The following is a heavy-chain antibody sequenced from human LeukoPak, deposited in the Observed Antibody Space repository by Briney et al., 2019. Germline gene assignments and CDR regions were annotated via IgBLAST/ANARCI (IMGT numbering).Heavy chain of an antibody. V-gene: IGHV3-21*01. Sequence: PGGSLRLSCATSGFTFSRFSMRWVRQAPGKGLEWVASIYVTGGYINYADSVKGRVTISRDNAKSSVYLQMSSLRAEDTAVYYCAREFNTVGNFDYWGQGTLVTVSS. CDR1: GFTFSRFS. J-gene: IGHJ4*02. D-gene: IGHD3-10*01. CDR3: AREFNTVGNFDY. CDR2: IYVTGGYI.